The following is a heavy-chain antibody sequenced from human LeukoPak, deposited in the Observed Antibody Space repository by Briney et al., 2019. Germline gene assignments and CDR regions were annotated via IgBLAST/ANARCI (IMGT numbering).Heavy chain of an antibody. Sequence: GGSLRLSCAASGFTFSDYYMSWIRQAPGKGLEWVSYISSSGSTIYYADSVKGRFTISRDNAKNSLYLQMNSLRAEDTAGYYCARSWVYYYDSSGYWAHWGQGTLVTVSS. J-gene: IGHJ4*02. CDR2: ISSSGSTI. CDR3: ARSWVYYYDSSGYWAH. D-gene: IGHD3-22*01. CDR1: GFTFSDYY. V-gene: IGHV3-11*01.